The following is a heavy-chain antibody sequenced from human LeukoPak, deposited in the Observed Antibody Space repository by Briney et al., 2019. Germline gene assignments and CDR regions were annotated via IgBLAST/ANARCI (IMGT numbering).Heavy chain of an antibody. J-gene: IGHJ4*02. V-gene: IGHV1-69*04. Sequence: SVKVSCKASGYTFTSYDINWVRQAPGQGLEWMGRIIPILGIANYAQKFQGRVTITADKSTSTAYMELSSLRSEDTAVYYCATHYYGSGSYLDYWGQGTLVTVSS. CDR3: ATHYYGSGSYLDY. CDR1: GYTFTSYD. D-gene: IGHD3-10*01. CDR2: IIPILGIA.